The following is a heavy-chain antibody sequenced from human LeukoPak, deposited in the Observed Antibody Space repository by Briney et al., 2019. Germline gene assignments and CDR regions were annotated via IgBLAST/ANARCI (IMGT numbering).Heavy chain of an antibody. J-gene: IGHJ6*03. CDR3: ARLQPYYYYMDV. V-gene: IGHV3-48*03. CDR2: TTGSGGTT. CDR1: GFHFSSYE. Sequence: GGSLRLSCAVSGFHFSSYEMNWVRQAPGKGLEWVAFTTGSGGTTHYADSMKGRFTISRDNAQNLLFLQMNSLRVEDTAVYYCARLQPYYYYMDVWGRGTTVTVSS.